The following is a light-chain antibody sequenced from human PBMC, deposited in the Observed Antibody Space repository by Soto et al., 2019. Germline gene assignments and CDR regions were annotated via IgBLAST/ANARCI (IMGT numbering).Light chain of an antibody. CDR3: QQSYSTPIT. CDR2: GAS. V-gene: IGKV1-39*01. Sequence: DIQMTQSPSSLSASVGDRVTITCRASQSIRSYLNWYQQKPGKAHKLLIYGASSLQSGVPSRFSGSGSGTDFTLTISSLQPEDFATYYCQQSYSTPITFGQGTRLEIK. CDR1: QSIRSY. J-gene: IGKJ5*01.